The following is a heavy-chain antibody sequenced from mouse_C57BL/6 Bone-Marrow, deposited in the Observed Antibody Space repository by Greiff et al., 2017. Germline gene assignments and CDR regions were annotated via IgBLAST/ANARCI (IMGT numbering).Heavy chain of an antibody. CDR3: ARALLLHYAMDY. Sequence: VKLMESGAELVMPGASVKLSCKASGYSFTSYWMHWVKQRPGQGLEWIGEIDPSDSYTNYNQKFKGKSTVTVDKSSSTAYMQLSSLTSEDSAVYYCARALLLHYAMDYWGQGTSVTVSS. CDR2: IDPSDSYT. CDR1: GYSFTSYW. V-gene: IGHV1-69*01. J-gene: IGHJ4*01. D-gene: IGHD2-10*01.